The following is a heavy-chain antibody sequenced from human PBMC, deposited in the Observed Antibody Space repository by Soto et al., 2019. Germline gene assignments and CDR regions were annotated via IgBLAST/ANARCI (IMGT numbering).Heavy chain of an antibody. CDR1: GYTFTDCY. J-gene: IGHJ4*02. CDR2: IDPNSGGT. CDR3: ARGGRNVVVVPATPPFSY. D-gene: IGHD2-15*01. V-gene: IGHV1-2*02. Sequence: ASVKVSCKASGYTFTDCYIHWVRQAPGQGLEWMGYIDPNSGGTNYAQRFQGRVTMTRATSINTAYMDLSRLTSDNTAVYYCARGGRNVVVVPATPPFSYWGQGTLVTVSS.